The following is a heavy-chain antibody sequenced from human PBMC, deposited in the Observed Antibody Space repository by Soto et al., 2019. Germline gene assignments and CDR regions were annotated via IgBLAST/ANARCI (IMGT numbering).Heavy chain of an antibody. CDR1: GFTVSSNY. CDR3: ARQDCSSTSCYKSDYYYYMDV. Sequence: ESGGGLVQPGGSLRLSCAASGFTVSSNYMSWVRQAPGKGLEWVSVIYSGGSTYYADSVKGRFTISRHNSKNTLYLQMNSLRAEDTAVYYCARQDCSSTSCYKSDYYYYMDVWGKGTTVTVSS. J-gene: IGHJ6*03. CDR2: IYSGGST. V-gene: IGHV3-53*04. D-gene: IGHD2-2*02.